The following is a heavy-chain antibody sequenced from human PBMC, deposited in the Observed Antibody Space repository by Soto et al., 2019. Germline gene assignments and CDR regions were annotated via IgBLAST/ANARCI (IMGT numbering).Heavy chain of an antibody. CDR2: IDYNGVT. V-gene: IGHV4-39*01. CDR3: GRVMIGTSRHTDSEY. CDR1: VASISSRDYY. Sequence: SETLSLTCTFSVASISSRDYYCGWIRQTPGKGLEWIGNIDYNGVTYYNPSLKSRVTVSKDTSKNQFSLKVASVTAADTAIYYCGRVMIGTSRHTDSEYWGQGTQVTVSS. D-gene: IGHD2-2*01. J-gene: IGHJ4*02.